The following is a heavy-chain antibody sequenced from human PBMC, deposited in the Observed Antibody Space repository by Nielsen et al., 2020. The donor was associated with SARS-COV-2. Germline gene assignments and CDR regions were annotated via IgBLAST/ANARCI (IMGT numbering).Heavy chain of an antibody. CDR3: ASGGYSYGYSYYGMDV. V-gene: IGHV3-53*01. Sequence: GGSLRLSCAASGFTVSSNYMSWVRQAPGKGLEWVSVIYSGGSTYYADSVKGRFTISRDNSKNTLYLQMNSLRAEDTAVYYCASGGYSYGYSYYGMDVWGQGTTVTVSS. CDR1: GFTVSSNY. J-gene: IGHJ6*02. CDR2: IYSGGST. D-gene: IGHD5-18*01.